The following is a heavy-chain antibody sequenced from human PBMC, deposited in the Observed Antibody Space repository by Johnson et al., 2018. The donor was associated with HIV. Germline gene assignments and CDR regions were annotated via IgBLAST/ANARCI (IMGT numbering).Heavy chain of an antibody. CDR2: INADGSEI. V-gene: IGHV3-7*01. CDR3: AREGPSERAGFDI. Sequence: VQLVESGGGLVQPGGSLRLSCAASGFIFSNYWMSWVRQAPGKGLEWVANINADGSEIYYVDSVKGRFTISRDNAKKSLYLQMNSLRAEDTAVYYCAREGPSERAGFDIWGQGTMVTVSS. J-gene: IGHJ3*02. CDR1: GFIFSNYW.